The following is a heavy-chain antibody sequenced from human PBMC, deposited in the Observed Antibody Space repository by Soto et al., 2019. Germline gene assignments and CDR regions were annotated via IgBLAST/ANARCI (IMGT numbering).Heavy chain of an antibody. CDR2: IYYPGNT. CDR3: AIGHDAYDVRY. V-gene: IGHV4-31*03. Sequence: QVQLQESGPGLVKPSQTLSLTRTVSGGSISSGGTGSYWTWIRQLPGKGLEWIGYIYYPGNTYDIPSPKIRPTISMDTSENPFSLMLTSVTAADTAVYFCAIGHDAYDVRYWGQGTLVTVSS. J-gene: IGHJ4*02. CDR1: GGSISSGGTGSY. D-gene: IGHD5-12*01.